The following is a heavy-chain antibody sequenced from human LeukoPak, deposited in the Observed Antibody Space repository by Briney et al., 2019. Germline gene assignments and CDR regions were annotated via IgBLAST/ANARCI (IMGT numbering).Heavy chain of an antibody. J-gene: IGHJ4*02. CDR2: IYYSGST. V-gene: IGHV4-61*08. CDR3: ARGLGSSGWPLIDY. D-gene: IGHD6-19*01. CDR1: GGSISSGGYY. Sequence: PSETLSLTCTVSGGSISSGGYYWSWIRQHPGKGLEWIGYIYYSGSTYYNPSLKSRVTISVDTSKNQFSLKLSSVTAADTAVYYCARGLGSSGWPLIDYWGQGTLVTVSS.